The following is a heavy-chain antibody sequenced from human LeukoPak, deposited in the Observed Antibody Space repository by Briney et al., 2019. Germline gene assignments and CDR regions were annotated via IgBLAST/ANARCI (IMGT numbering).Heavy chain of an antibody. CDR2: INPSGGST. CDR3: ARDVGEYCSSTNCYASHY. CDR1: GYTFTSYY. J-gene: IGHJ4*02. V-gene: IGHV1-46*01. Sequence: ASVKVSCKASGYTFTSYYMHWVRQAPGQGLEWMGIINPSGGSTSYAQKFQGRVTMTGDTSTSTVYMELSSLRSDDTAVYYCARDVGEYCSSTNCYASHYWGQGTLVTVSS. D-gene: IGHD2-2*01.